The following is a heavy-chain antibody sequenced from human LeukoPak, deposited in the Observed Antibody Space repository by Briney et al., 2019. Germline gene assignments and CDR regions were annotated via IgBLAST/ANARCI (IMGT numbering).Heavy chain of an antibody. CDR1: GITLSNYG. Sequence: GGSLRLSCAVSGITLSNYGMSWVRQAPGKGLEWVAGISDSGGRTNYADSVKGRFTISRDNPKNTLYLQMNSLRAEDTAVYFCAQGFSSGWYPYWGQGSLVSVSS. J-gene: IGHJ4*02. CDR2: ISDSGGRT. D-gene: IGHD6-19*01. V-gene: IGHV3-23*01. CDR3: AQGFSSGWYPY.